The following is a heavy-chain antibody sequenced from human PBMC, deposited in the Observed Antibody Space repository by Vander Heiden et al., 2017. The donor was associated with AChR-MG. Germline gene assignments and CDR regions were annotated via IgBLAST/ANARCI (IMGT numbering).Heavy chain of an antibody. J-gene: IGHJ3*02. CDR1: GFTFSSVS. CDR2: IRSSGSTI. Sequence: EVQLVESGGGLVQPGGSLRLSCAASGFTFSSVSMNWVGQAPGKGLEWVSYIRSSGSTIYYADSVKGRFTISRDNAKNSLYLQMNSLRDEDTAVYYCARDMRRERSVAFDIWGQGKMVTVSS. V-gene: IGHV3-48*02. D-gene: IGHD3-16*01. CDR3: ARDMRRERSVAFDI.